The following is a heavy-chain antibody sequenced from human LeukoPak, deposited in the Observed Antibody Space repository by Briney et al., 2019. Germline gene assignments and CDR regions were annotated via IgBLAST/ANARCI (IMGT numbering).Heavy chain of an antibody. D-gene: IGHD3-10*01. CDR1: GFTVSSNY. CDR3: ARDPSMVRGVIY. Sequence: GGSLRLSCAASGFTVSSNYMSWVRQAPGKGLEWVSVIYSGGSTYYADSVKGRFTIPRVNSKNTLYLQMNSLRAEDTAVYYCARDPSMVRGVIYWGQGTLVTVSS. CDR2: IYSGGST. J-gene: IGHJ4*02. V-gene: IGHV3-66*02.